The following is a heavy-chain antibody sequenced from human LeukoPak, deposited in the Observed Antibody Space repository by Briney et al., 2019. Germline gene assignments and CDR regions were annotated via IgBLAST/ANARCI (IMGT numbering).Heavy chain of an antibody. CDR2: IIPIFGTA. CDR1: GGTFSSYA. Sequence: SVKVSCKASGGTFSSYAISWVRQAPGQGLEWMGGIIPIFGTANYAQKFQGRVTITADESTSTAYMELSSLRSEDTAVYYCARLAYCSSTSCPLYYYYYMDVWGKGTTVTVSS. CDR3: ARLAYCSSTSCPLYYYYYMDV. V-gene: IGHV1-69*13. J-gene: IGHJ6*03. D-gene: IGHD2-2*01.